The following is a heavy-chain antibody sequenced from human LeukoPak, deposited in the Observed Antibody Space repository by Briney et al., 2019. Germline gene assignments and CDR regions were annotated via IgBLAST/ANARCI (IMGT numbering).Heavy chain of an antibody. J-gene: IGHJ4*02. CDR3: AKVPPDYYDMEYYFDY. Sequence: GGSLRLSCAASGFTFSSYGMHWVRQAPGKGLEWVAVISYDGSNKYYADSVKGRFTISRDNSKNTLYLQMNSLRVEDTAVYYCAKVPPDYYDMEYYFDYWGQGTLVTVSS. V-gene: IGHV3-30*18. CDR1: GFTFSSYG. CDR2: ISYDGSNK. D-gene: IGHD3-22*01.